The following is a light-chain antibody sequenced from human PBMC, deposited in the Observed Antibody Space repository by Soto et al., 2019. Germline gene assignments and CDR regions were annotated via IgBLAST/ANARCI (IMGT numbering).Light chain of an antibody. CDR3: SSATSSSTYL. CDR2: SVT. CDR1: SSDVGAYNS. J-gene: IGLJ1*01. Sequence: QSVLTQPASVSGSPGQSITISCTGTSSDVGAYNSVSWYQQHPDKAPELIIFSVTSRTSGLSDRFSGSKSDNTASLTISGLRTEDEADYYCSSATSSSTYLFGTGTKVTVL. V-gene: IGLV2-14*03.